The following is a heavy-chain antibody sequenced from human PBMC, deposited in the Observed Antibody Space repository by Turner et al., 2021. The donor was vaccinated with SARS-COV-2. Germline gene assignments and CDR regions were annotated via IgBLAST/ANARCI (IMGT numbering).Heavy chain of an antibody. CDR3: AGDATHWWLELLFDY. Sequence: QVLLMESAGGVVLHGRSLTRSSSASGFTFSSYAMHWVRRDPGKGLEWVAFISYNGSNKYYAESVKSRFTISRDNSNKTLYLLMNSLRAEDTAVYYCAGDATHWWLELLFDYWGQGTLVTVSS. J-gene: IGHJ4*02. CDR2: ISYNGSNK. CDR1: GFTFSSYA. D-gene: IGHD1-26*01. V-gene: IGHV3-30*14.